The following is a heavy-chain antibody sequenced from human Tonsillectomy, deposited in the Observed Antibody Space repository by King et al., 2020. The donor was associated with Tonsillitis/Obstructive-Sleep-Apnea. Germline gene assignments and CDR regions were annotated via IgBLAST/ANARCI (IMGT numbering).Heavy chain of an antibody. J-gene: IGHJ6*03. CDR2: ISSSSSYT. Sequence: VQLVESGGGLVKPGGSLRLSCAASGFTFSDYYMSWIRQAPGKGLEWVSYISSSSSYTNYADTVKGRFTTSRDNAKNSLYLQMNSLRAEDTAVYYCARDQKRYCSSTSCYYYYYMDVWGKGTTVTVSS. V-gene: IGHV3-11*05. D-gene: IGHD2-2*01. CDR3: ARDQKRYCSSTSCYYYYYMDV. CDR1: GFTFSDYY.